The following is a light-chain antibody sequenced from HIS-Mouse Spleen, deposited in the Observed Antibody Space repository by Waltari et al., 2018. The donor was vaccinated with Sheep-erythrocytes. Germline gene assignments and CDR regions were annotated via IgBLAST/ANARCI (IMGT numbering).Light chain of an antibody. CDR3: CSYAGSYTLV. CDR2: DVS. Sequence: QSALTQPRSVSGSPGQSVTISCTGTSSDVGGYNYVSWYQQHPGKAPKLMIYDVSKRPSGGPDRFSGSKSGNTASLTMSGLQAEDEADYYCCSYAGSYTLVFGGGTKLTVL. CDR1: SSDVGGYNY. J-gene: IGLJ2*01. V-gene: IGLV2-11*01.